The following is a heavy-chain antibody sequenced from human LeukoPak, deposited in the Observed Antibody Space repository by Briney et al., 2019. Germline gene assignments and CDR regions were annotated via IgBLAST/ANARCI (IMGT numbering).Heavy chain of an antibody. CDR1: GYTFTDYY. J-gene: IGHJ3*02. D-gene: IGHD3-22*01. Sequence: ASVKVSCKASGYTFTDYYMHWVRQAPGQGLEWMGWINPKSGDTNYAQKFQGRVTMTRDTSISTAYMELIRLRSDDTALYYCASLYYDSSGRARNAFDIWGQGTTVTVSS. CDR3: ASLYYDSSGRARNAFDI. CDR2: INPKSGDT. V-gene: IGHV1-2*02.